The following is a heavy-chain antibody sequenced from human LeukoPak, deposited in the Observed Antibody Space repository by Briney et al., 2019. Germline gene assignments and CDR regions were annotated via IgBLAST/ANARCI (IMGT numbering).Heavy chain of an antibody. D-gene: IGHD2-21*01. J-gene: IGHJ4*02. Sequence: SETLSLTFAVYGGSFSGYHWSWIRQPPGKGLEWIGEIIHSGSTKYNPSLKSRATISVDTSKNQISLKLRSVTAADTAVYYCARSPLSGDTIWGQGTLVTVSS. CDR1: GGSFSGYH. CDR2: IIHSGST. V-gene: IGHV4-34*12. CDR3: ARSPLSGDTI.